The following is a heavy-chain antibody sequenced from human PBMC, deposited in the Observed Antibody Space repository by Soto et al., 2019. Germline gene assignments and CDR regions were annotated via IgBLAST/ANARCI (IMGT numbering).Heavy chain of an antibody. CDR3: ARAKSYYYGMDV. J-gene: IGHJ6*02. CDR2: ISYDGSNK. Sequence: PGGSLRLSCAASGFTFSSYGMHWVRQAPGKGLEWVAVISYDGSNKYYADSVKGRFTISRDNSKNTLYLQMNSLRAEDTAVYYCARAKSYYYGMDVWGQGTTVTVS. CDR1: GFTFSSYG. V-gene: IGHV3-30*03.